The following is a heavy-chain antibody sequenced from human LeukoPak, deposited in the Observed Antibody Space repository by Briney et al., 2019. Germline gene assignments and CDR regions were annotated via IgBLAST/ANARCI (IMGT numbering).Heavy chain of an antibody. V-gene: IGHV3-7*04. CDR3: ARGYYYDTSGLLY. D-gene: IGHD3-22*01. Sequence: GGSLRLSCAASGFTFSRYWMSWVRQAPGKGLEWVANIKQDGSEKYYVDSVKGRFTISRDNAKNSLYLQMNSLRAEDTAVYYCARGYYYDTSGLLYWGQGTLVTVSS. CDR2: IKQDGSEK. J-gene: IGHJ4*02. CDR1: GFTFSRYW.